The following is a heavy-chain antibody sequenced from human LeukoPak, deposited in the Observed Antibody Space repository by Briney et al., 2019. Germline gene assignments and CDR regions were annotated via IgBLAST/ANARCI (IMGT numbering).Heavy chain of an antibody. CDR3: AREDGDYLYKFFDY. J-gene: IGHJ4*02. D-gene: IGHD4-17*01. V-gene: IGHV4-34*01. CDR2: INHSGST. CDR1: GGSFSGYY. Sequence: SETLSLTCAVYGGSFSGYYWSWIRQPPGKGLEWIGEINHSGSTNYNPSLKSRVTISVDTSKNQFSLRLSSVTAADTAVYYCAREDGDYLYKFFDYWGQGTLVTVSS.